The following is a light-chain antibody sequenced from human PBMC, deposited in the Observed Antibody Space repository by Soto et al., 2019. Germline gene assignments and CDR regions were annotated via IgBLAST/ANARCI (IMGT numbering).Light chain of an antibody. Sequence: DMHMTQSPSSLSASGGDRVTITVPTSQSISSYLNWYQHKPGKAPKLPIYAASSLQSGAPSSLSRSGAGRDFTVTISSLQHEDFATYYCQQSYSTPPTFGQGTKVDIK. V-gene: IGKV1-39*01. J-gene: IGKJ1*01. CDR1: QSISSY. CDR3: QQSYSTPPT. CDR2: AAS.